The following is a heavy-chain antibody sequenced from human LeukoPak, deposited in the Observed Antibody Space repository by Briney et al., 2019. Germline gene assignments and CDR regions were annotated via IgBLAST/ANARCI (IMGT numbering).Heavy chain of an antibody. Sequence: ASVKVSCKASGYTFTGYYMHWVRQCPGQVLEWMGRINPNSGGTNYAQKFQGRVTMTRDTSISTAYMELSRLRSDDTAVYYCARESYGLSLNYWGQGTLVTVSS. D-gene: IGHD5-18*01. CDR2: INPNSGGT. CDR1: GYTFTGYY. J-gene: IGHJ4*02. CDR3: ARESYGLSLNY. V-gene: IGHV1-2*06.